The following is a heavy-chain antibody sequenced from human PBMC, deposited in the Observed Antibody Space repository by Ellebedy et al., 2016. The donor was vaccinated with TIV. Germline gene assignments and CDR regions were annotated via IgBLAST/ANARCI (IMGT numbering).Heavy chain of an antibody. D-gene: IGHD3-9*01. CDR3: ARGLDYDILYGMDV. Sequence: GESLKISXAASGFTFSDYYMSWIRQAPGKGLEWVSYISSSGSTIYYADSVKGRFTISRDNAKNSLYLQMNSLRAEDTAVYYCARGLDYDILYGMDVWGQGTTVTVSS. CDR2: ISSSGSTI. V-gene: IGHV3-11*01. CDR1: GFTFSDYY. J-gene: IGHJ6*02.